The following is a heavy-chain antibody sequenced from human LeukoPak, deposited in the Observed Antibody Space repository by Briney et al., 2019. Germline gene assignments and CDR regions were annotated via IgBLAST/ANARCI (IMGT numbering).Heavy chain of an antibody. CDR2: IKQDESEK. CDR1: RFTFSSYW. CDR3: ARGGRFYDFWSGSLVFDI. D-gene: IGHD3-3*01. Sequence: GGSLRLSCAVSRFTFSSYWMSWVRQAPGKGLEWVANIKQDESEKYYVDSVKGRFTISRDNAKNSLYLQMNSLRAEDTAVYYCARGGRFYDFWSGSLVFDIWGQGTMVTVSS. V-gene: IGHV3-7*01. J-gene: IGHJ3*02.